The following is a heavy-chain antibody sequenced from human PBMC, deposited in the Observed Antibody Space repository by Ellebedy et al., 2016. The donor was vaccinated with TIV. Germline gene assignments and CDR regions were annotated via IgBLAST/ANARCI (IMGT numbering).Heavy chain of an antibody. D-gene: IGHD1/OR15-1a*01. CDR3: VTRNNAAVDI. V-gene: IGHV3-53*01. CDR2: INSGGAT. CDR1: GFSVSSND. J-gene: IGHJ3*02. Sequence: GGSLRLSXAASGFSVSSNDMIWVRQRPGKGLECVSLINSGGATYYADSVEGRFTISRDNPKKKFFLQMSNLGADDTAVYYCVTRNNAAVDIWGQGTTVTVS.